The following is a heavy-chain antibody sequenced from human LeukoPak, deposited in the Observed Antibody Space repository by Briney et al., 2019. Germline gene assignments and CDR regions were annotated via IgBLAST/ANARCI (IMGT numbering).Heavy chain of an antibody. CDR1: GGTFSSYA. J-gene: IGHJ3*02. Sequence: SVKVSCKAPGGTFSSYAISWVRQAPGQGLEWMGGIIPIFGTANYAQQFQGRVTITTDESTSTAYMELSSLRSEDTAVYYCARFITMVRGVIIRREFDAFDIWGQGTMVTVSS. V-gene: IGHV1-69*05. CDR2: IIPIFGTA. D-gene: IGHD3-10*01. CDR3: ARFITMVRGVIIRREFDAFDI.